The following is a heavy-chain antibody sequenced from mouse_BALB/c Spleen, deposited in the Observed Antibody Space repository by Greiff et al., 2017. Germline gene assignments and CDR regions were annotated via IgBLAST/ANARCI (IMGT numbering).Heavy chain of an antibody. D-gene: IGHD3-3*01. J-gene: IGHJ2*01. CDR3: ARGEGGTDVFDY. CDR2: INSNGGST. CDR1: GFTFSSYG. Sequence: EVQRVESGGGLVQPGGSLKLSCAASGFTFSSYGMSWVRQTPDKRLELVATINSNGGSTYYPDSVKGRFTISRDNAKNTLYLQMSSLKSEDTAMYYCARGEGGTDVFDYWGQGTTLTVSS. V-gene: IGHV5-6-3*01.